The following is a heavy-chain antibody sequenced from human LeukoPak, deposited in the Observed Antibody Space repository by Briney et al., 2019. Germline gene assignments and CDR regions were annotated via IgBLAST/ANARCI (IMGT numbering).Heavy chain of an antibody. CDR2: INHSGST. CDR1: GGSFSGYY. J-gene: IGHJ1*01. V-gene: IGHV4-34*01. CDR3: AREAQYCSGGNCYGGYFQH. Sequence: SETLSLTCAVYGGSFSGYYWSWIRQPPGKGLEWIGEINHSGSTNYNPSLKSRVTISVDTSKNQFSLKLSPVTAADTAVYYCAREAQYCSGGNCYGGYFQHWGQGTLVTVSS. D-gene: IGHD2-15*01.